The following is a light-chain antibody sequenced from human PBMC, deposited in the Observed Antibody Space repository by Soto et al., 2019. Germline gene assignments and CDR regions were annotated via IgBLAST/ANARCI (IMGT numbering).Light chain of an antibody. V-gene: IGLV2-23*02. J-gene: IGLJ1*01. CDR2: EVS. CDR1: SSDVGSYNL. Sequence: QSVLTQPASVSGSPGQSITISCTGTSSDVGSYNLVSWYQQHPGKAPKLMISEVSKRPSGVSNRFSGSKSGNTASLTISGLQAEDEADYFCCSYAGTSTPDVFGTGTQLTVL. CDR3: CSYAGTSTPDV.